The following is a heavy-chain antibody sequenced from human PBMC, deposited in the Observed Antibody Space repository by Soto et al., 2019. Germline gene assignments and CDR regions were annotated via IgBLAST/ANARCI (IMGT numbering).Heavy chain of an antibody. CDR1: GYTFTGYY. CDR2: INPNSGGT. CDR3: AREVGICWYYENLFASYGMDV. J-gene: IGHJ6*02. Sequence: QVQLVQSGAEVKKPGASVKVSCKASGYTFTGYYMHWVRQAPGQGLEWMGWINPNSGGTDHAQKFQCRVTMIKETSSRTSSMELSRLRTDATAVYYCAREVGICWYYENLFASYGMDVWGQGTTVTVSS. V-gene: IGHV1-2*02. D-gene: IGHD6-13*01.